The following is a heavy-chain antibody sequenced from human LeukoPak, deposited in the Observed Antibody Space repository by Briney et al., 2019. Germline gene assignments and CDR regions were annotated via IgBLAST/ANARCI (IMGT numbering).Heavy chain of an antibody. D-gene: IGHD2-15*01. CDR2: IIPIFGTA. CDR1: GGTFSSYA. Sequence: SVKVSCKACGGTFSSYAISWVRQAPGQGLEWMGRIIPIFGTANYAQKFQGRVTITTDESTSTAYMELSSLRSEDTAVYYCARETCSGGSCYSTSFGYFQQWGQGTLVTVSP. V-gene: IGHV1-69*05. J-gene: IGHJ1*01. CDR3: ARETCSGGSCYSTSFGYFQQ.